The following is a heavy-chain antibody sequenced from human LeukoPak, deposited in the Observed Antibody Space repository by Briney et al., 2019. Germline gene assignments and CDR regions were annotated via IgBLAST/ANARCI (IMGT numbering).Heavy chain of an antibody. CDR3: ATDSVSGWRLYYFDY. CDR2: ISNSDDKT. J-gene: IGHJ4*02. Sequence: GGSLRLSCAASGFTFSSYAMSWVRQAPGKGLEWVSAISNSDDKTYYADSVKGRFTISRDNSKNTPYLQMHSLRAEDTAVYYCATDSVSGWRLYYFDYWGQGTLVTVSS. D-gene: IGHD6-19*01. V-gene: IGHV3-23*01. CDR1: GFTFSSYA.